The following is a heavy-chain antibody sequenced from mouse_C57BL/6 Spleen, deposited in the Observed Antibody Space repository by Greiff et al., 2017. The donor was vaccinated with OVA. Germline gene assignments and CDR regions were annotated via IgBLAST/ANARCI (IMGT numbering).Heavy chain of an antibody. CDR1: GYTFTSYW. V-gene: IGHV1-69*01. CDR2: IDPSDSYT. Sequence: QVQLKQPGAELVLPGASVKLSCKASGYTFTSYWMHWVKQRPGQGLEWIGEIDPSDSYTNYNQKFKGKSTLTVDKSSSTAYMQLSSLTSEDSAVYYCARDYGSSYDAMDYWGQGTSGTVSS. J-gene: IGHJ4*01. D-gene: IGHD1-1*01. CDR3: ARDYGSSYDAMDY.